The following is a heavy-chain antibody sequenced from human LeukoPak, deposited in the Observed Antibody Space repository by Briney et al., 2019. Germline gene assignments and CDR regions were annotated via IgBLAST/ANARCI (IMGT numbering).Heavy chain of an antibody. J-gene: IGHJ4*02. Sequence: PGGSLRLSCAASGFTFSSYSMNWVRQAPGKGLEWVSSISSSSSYIYYADSVKGRFTTSRDNAKNSLYLQMNSLRAEDTAVYYCARSKGSSFRSPFDYWGQGTLVTVSS. CDR1: GFTFSSYS. CDR2: ISSSSSYI. V-gene: IGHV3-21*01. D-gene: IGHD6-6*01. CDR3: ARSKGSSFRSPFDY.